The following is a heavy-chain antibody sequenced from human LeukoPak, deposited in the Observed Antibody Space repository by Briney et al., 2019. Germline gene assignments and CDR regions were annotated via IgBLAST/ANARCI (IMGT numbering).Heavy chain of an antibody. J-gene: IGHJ4*02. CDR3: ASLRGQQLDY. CDR1: GGSISSGGYS. CDR2: IYYNGSS. D-gene: IGHD6-13*01. Sequence: SETLSLTCIVSGGSISSGGYSWSWIRQPPGKGLVSIGYIYYNGSSFYNPSLKSRVTISLDTSKNQFSLKLTSVTAADTAVYYCASLRGQQLDYWGQGTLVTVSS. V-gene: IGHV4-30-4*07.